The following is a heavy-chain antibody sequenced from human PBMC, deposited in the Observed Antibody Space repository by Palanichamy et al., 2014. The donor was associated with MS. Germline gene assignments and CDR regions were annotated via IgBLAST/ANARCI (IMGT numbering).Heavy chain of an antibody. D-gene: IGHD3-3*01. V-gene: IGHV3-73*02. J-gene: IGHJ4*02. CDR1: GFTFSGSA. Sequence: EVQLVESGGGLVQPGGSLKLSCAASGFTFSGSAMHWVRQTSGKGLEWVGRIRSKANSYATAYAASVKGRFTISRDDSKDTAYLQMNSLKTEDTAVYYCTPYYDFSYWGQGTLVTVSS. CDR2: IRSKANSYAT. CDR3: TPYYDFSY.